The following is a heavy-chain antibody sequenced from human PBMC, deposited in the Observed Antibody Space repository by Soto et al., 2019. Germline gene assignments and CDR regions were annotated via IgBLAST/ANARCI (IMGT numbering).Heavy chain of an antibody. Sequence: TSETLSLTCTVSGGSISSGGYYWSWIRQHPGKGLEWIGYIYYSGSTYYNPSLKSRVTISVDTSKNQFSLKLSSVTAADTAVYYCARGVAPMVYAIRGAWFDPWGQGTLVTVS. D-gene: IGHD2-8*01. CDR3: ARGVAPMVYAIRGAWFDP. V-gene: IGHV4-31*03. CDR1: GGSISSGGYY. J-gene: IGHJ5*02. CDR2: IYYSGST.